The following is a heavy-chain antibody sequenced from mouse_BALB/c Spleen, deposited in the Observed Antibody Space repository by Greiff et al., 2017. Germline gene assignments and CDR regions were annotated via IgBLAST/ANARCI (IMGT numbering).Heavy chain of an antibody. D-gene: IGHD1-1*01. J-gene: IGHJ1*01. V-gene: IGHV1-7*01. Sequence: VQLVESGAELAKPGASVKMSCKASGYTFTSYWMHWVKQRPGQGLGWIGYINPSTGYTEYNQKFKDKATLTADKSSSTAYMQLSSLTSEDSAVYYCASTVGADWYFDVWGAGTTVTVSS. CDR1: GYTFTSYW. CDR3: ASTVGADWYFDV. CDR2: INPSTGYT.